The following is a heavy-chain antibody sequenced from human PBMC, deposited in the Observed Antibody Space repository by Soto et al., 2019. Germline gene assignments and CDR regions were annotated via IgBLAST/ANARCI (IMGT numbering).Heavy chain of an antibody. Sequence: GGSLRLSCAASGFTFSSCAMGWVRQAPGKGLEWVSDIIDSGGSTYYADSVKGRFTISRDNSKSTLYLQMNSLRAEDTALYYCAKGRSYYYYYGVDGWGQGITVTVAS. CDR1: GFTFSSCA. CDR3: AKGRSYYYYYGVDG. V-gene: IGHV3-23*01. CDR2: IIDSGGST. J-gene: IGHJ6*02.